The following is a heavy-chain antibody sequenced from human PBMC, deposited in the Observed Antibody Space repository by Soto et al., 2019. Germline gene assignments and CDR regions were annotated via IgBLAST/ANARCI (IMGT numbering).Heavy chain of an antibody. J-gene: IGHJ4*02. CDR2: IIPAFGTA. Sequence: QVQLVQSGAEVKNPGSSVKVSCKTSGGTFNSYLIDWVRQAPGQGLECMGGIIPAFGTAKYARKFQGRVTITADKSTTTAYMELRTLTSEDTAVYYWARGLDQPPVGLYFDTWGQGTLGTVSA. CDR3: ARGLDQPPVGLYFDT. CDR1: GGTFNSYL. D-gene: IGHD2-2*01. V-gene: IGHV1-69*06.